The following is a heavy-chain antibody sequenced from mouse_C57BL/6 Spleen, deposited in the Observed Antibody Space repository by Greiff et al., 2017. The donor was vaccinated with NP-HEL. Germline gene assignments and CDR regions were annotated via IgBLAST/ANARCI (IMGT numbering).Heavy chain of an antibody. CDR3: AREGLDYGAWFAY. CDR2: ISYDGSN. D-gene: IGHD1-1*01. J-gene: IGHJ3*01. V-gene: IGHV3-6*01. Sequence: EVKVEESGPGLVKPSQSLSLTCSVTGYSITSGYYWNWIRQFPGNKLEWMGYISYDGSNNYNPSLKNRISITRDTSKNQFFLKLNSVTTEDTATYYCAREGLDYGAWFAYWGQGTLVTVSA. CDR1: GYSITSGYY.